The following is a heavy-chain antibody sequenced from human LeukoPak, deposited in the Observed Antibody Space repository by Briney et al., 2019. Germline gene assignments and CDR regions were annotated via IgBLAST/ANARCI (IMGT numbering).Heavy chain of an antibody. V-gene: IGHV4-34*01. CDR1: GGSFSSYY. CDR2: INHSGST. CDR3: ARHTKRTWFGELAYYYYMDV. J-gene: IGHJ6*03. Sequence: PSETRSLTCAVYGGSFSSYYWSWNRQPPGKGLEWIGEINHSGSTNYNPSLKSRVTISVDTSKNQFSLKLSSVTAADTAVYYCARHTKRTWFGELAYYYYMDVWGKGATVPVSS. D-gene: IGHD3-10*01.